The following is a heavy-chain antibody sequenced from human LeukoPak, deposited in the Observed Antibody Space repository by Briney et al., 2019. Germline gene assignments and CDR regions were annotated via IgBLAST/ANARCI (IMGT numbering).Heavy chain of an antibody. CDR2: IRGGGSNT. CDR1: GFTFNNYA. D-gene: IGHD3-10*02. CDR3: AKCSASYSNDAFDV. Sequence: GGSLRLSCAASGFTFNNYAMNWVRQAPGKGLEWDSYIRGGGSNTRYSDSVKGRFIISRDNSKNILYLQMNSLRAEDTAIYYCAKCSASYSNDAFDVWGRGTMVTVSS. J-gene: IGHJ3*01. V-gene: IGHV3-23*01.